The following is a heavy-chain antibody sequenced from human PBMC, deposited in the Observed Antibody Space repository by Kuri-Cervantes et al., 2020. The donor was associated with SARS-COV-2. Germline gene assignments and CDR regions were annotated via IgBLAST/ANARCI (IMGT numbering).Heavy chain of an antibody. CDR2: INHSGST. V-gene: IGHV4-34*01. CDR1: GGSFSAYY. Sequence: GSLRLSCAVFGGSFSAYYWNWIRQLPGKGLEWIGEINHSGSTNYNPSLKSRVTISVDTSKNQFSLKLSSVAAADTAVYYCARVRWFGEFTFDYRGQGTLVTVSS. CDR3: ARVRWFGEFTFDY. D-gene: IGHD3-10*01. J-gene: IGHJ4*02.